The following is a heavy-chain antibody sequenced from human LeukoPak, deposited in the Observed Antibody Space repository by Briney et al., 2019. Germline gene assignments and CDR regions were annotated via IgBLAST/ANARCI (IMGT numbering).Heavy chain of an antibody. CDR1: GGSISSYY. Sequence: SETLSLTCTVSGGSISSYYWSWIRQPPGKGLEWIGYIYYSGSTNYNPSLKSRVTISVDTSKNQFSLKLSSVTAADTAVYYCARASIASGRGDFDYWGQGTLVTVSS. J-gene: IGHJ4*02. D-gene: IGHD6-13*01. CDR3: ARASIASGRGDFDY. CDR2: IYYSGST. V-gene: IGHV4-59*01.